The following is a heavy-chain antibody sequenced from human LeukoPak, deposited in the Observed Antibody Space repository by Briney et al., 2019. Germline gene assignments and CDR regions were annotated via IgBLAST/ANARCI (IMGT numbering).Heavy chain of an antibody. Sequence: SETPSLTCAVYGGSFSGYYWSWIRQPPGKGLEWIGEINHSGSTNYNPSLKSRVTISVDTSKNQFSLKLSSVTAADTAVYYCARGGQWLGVGPNWYFDLWGRGTPVTVSS. CDR2: INHSGST. D-gene: IGHD6-19*01. CDR1: GGSFSGYY. CDR3: ARGGQWLGVGPNWYFDL. J-gene: IGHJ2*01. V-gene: IGHV4-34*01.